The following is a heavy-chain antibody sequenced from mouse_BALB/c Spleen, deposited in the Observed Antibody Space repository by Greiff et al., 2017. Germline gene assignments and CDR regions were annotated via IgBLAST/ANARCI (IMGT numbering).Heavy chain of an antibody. Sequence: DVQLVESGGGLVQPGGSRKLSCAASGFTFSSFGMHWVRQAPEKGLEWVAYISSGSSTIYYADTVKGRFTISRDNPKNTLFLQMTSLRSEDTAMYYCARTDYAMDYWGQGTSVTVSS. CDR3: ARTDYAMDY. CDR1: GFTFSSFG. CDR2: ISSGSSTI. V-gene: IGHV5-17*02. J-gene: IGHJ4*01.